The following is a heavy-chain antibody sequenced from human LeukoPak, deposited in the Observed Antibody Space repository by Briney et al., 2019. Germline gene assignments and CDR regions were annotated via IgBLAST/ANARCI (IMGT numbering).Heavy chain of an antibody. CDR2: INPNSGGA. J-gene: IGHJ4*02. Sequence: ASVKVSCKASGYTFTGYYMHWVRQAPGHGREWMGRINPNSGGANYAQKFQGRVTMTRDTSISTAYMELSRLGSDDTAVYYCARVRSGSFFDYWGQGTLVTVSS. CDR3: ARVRSGSFFDY. D-gene: IGHD1-26*01. CDR1: GYTFTGYY. V-gene: IGHV1-2*06.